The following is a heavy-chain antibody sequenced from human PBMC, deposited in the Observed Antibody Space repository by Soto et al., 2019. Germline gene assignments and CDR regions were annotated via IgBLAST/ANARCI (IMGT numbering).Heavy chain of an antibody. CDR3: AREGGESSDGLYYFDS. D-gene: IGHD3-16*01. J-gene: IGHJ4*02. CDR2: IYYSGNT. CDR1: GGSTSSDNY. V-gene: IGHV4-30-4*01. Sequence: SETLSLTCTVSGGSTSSDNYWSWIRQHPGKGLEGIGQIYYSGNTDYNPPLKSRLAISIDTSKNQFSLKLSSVTAADTAVYFCAREGGESSDGLYYFDSWGQGSLVTVSS.